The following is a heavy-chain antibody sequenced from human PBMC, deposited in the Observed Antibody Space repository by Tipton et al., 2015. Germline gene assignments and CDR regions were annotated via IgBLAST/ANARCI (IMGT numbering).Heavy chain of an antibody. CDR2: FSGNGNT. D-gene: IGHD2/OR15-2a*01. J-gene: IGHJ6*02. CDR1: GQSFFNYY. CDR3: ARAGRGFNILYYYYGLDI. Sequence: TLSLTCDGYGQSFFNYYWTWIRQPPGKGLEWIGEFSGNGNTHYNPSLESRVTMSVDPSKNQFSLTLNSVTAADTAVYYCARAGRGFNILYYYYGLDIWGRGTTVAVSS. V-gene: IGHV4-34*01.